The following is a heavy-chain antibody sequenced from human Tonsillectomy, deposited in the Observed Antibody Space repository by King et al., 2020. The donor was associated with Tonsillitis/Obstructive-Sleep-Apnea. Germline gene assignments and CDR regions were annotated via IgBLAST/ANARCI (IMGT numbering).Heavy chain of an antibody. D-gene: IGHD3-16*01. CDR1: GFTFSSYW. CDR2: INSDGSST. V-gene: IGHV3-74*01. J-gene: IGHJ4*02. Sequence: VQLVESGGGLVQPGGSLRLSCAASGFTFSSYWMHWVRQAPGKGLVWVSRINSDGSSTSYADSVKGRLTISRDNAKNTLYLQMNSLRAEATAVYYCARDIMITVGSEPREKGKYQFDYWGQGTLVTVSS. CDR3: ARDIMITVGSEPREKGKYQFDY.